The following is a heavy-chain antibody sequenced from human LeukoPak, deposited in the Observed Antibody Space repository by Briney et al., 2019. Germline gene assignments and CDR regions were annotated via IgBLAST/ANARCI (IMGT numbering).Heavy chain of an antibody. Sequence: GALVKVSCKASGYTFTSYAMNWVRQAPGQGLEWMGWINTNTGNPTYAQGFTGRFVFSLDTSVSTAYLQISSLKAEDTAVYYCARGPNITMVRGVAYIPVDYWGQGTLVTVSS. CDR1: GYTFTSYA. D-gene: IGHD3-10*01. V-gene: IGHV7-4-1*02. J-gene: IGHJ4*02. CDR2: INTNTGNP. CDR3: ARGPNITMVRGVAYIPVDY.